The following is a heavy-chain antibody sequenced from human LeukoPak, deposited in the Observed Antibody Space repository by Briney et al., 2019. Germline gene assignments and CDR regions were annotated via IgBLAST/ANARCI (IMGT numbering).Heavy chain of an antibody. CDR2: INHSGGT. D-gene: IGHD6-13*01. CDR1: GGSFSSYY. Sequence: SETLSLTCAVYGGSFSSYYWSWIRQPPGKGLEWIGEINHSGGTNYNPSLKSRVTISVDTSKNQFSLKLSSVTAADTAVYYCARGVGSSSRYYYYGMDVWGQGTTVTVSS. V-gene: IGHV4-34*01. J-gene: IGHJ6*02. CDR3: ARGVGSSSRYYYYGMDV.